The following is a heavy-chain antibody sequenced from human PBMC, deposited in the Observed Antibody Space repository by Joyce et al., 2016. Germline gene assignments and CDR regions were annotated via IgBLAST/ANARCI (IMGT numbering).Heavy chain of an antibody. CDR3: ARQDCSSASCFSYYYYYYMDV. V-gene: IGHV4-39*01. CDR2: IYSSGST. CDR1: GVSISSSTYY. Sequence: QLHLQESGPGLVKSSETLSLTCTVSGVSISSSTYYWGWIRQPPGKGLEWIAGIYSSGSTYYTPSLRGRVTISVDPSKNQFSLRLSSVAAADTAVYYCARQDCSSASCFSYYYYYYMDVWGKGTTVTVSS. J-gene: IGHJ6*03. D-gene: IGHD2-2*01.